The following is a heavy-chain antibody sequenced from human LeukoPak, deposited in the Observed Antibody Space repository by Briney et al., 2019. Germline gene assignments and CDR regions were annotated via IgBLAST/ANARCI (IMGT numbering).Heavy chain of an antibody. D-gene: IGHD1-26*01. CDR2: ISSSGSTI. CDR3: ARLYSGSYPPGY. V-gene: IGHV3-48*03. Sequence: GESLRLSCAASGFTFSSYEMNWVRQAPGKGLEWVSYISSSGSTIYYADSVKGRFTISRDNAKNSLYLQMNSLRAEDTAVYYCARLYSGSYPPGYWGQGTLVTVSS. J-gene: IGHJ4*02. CDR1: GFTFSSYE.